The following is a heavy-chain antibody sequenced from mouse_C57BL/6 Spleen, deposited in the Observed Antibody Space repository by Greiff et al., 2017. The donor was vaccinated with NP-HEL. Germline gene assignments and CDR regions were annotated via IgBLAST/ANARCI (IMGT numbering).Heavy chain of an antibody. CDR2: INPNNGGT. CDR3: ARGAGKGDYYAMDY. Sequence: VQLQQSGPELVKPGASVKMSCKASGYTFTDYNMHWVKQSHGKSLEWIGYINPNNGGTSYNQKFKGKATLTVNKSSSTAYMELRSLTSEDSAVYYCARGAGKGDYYAMDYWGQGTSVTVSS. V-gene: IGHV1-22*01. CDR1: GYTFTDYN. D-gene: IGHD2-1*01. J-gene: IGHJ4*01.